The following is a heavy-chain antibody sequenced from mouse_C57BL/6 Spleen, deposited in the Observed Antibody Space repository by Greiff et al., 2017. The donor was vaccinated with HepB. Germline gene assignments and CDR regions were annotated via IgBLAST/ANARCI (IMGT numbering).Heavy chain of an antibody. Sequence: QVQLKQPGAELVMPGASVKLSCKASGYTFTSYWMHWVKQRPGQGLEWIGEIDPSDSYTNYNQKFKGKSTLTVDKSSSTAYMQLSSLTSEDSAVYYCARSNYGTDYWGQGTTLTVSS. CDR2: IDPSDSYT. CDR3: ARSNYGTDY. CDR1: GYTFTSYW. D-gene: IGHD1-1*01. V-gene: IGHV1-69*01. J-gene: IGHJ2*01.